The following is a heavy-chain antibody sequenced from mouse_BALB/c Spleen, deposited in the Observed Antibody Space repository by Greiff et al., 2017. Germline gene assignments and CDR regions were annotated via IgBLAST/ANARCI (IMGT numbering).Heavy chain of an antibody. CDR1: GYTFTSYN. V-gene: IGHV1-12*01. CDR2: IYPGNGDT. D-gene: IGHD1-1*01. CDR3: ARGYYGAMDY. J-gene: IGHJ4*01. Sequence: LQQPGAELVKPGASVKMSCKASGYTFTSYNMHWVKQTPGQGLEWIGAIYPGNGDTSYNQKFKGKATLTADKSSSTAYMQLSSLTSEDSAVYYCARGYYGAMDYWGQGTSVTVSS.